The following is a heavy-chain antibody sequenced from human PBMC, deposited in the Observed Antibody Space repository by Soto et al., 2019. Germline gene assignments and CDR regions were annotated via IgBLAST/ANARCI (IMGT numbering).Heavy chain of an antibody. CDR3: ARRIETCSGRSCYTRPFHY. CDR1: GDRVSRNIAA. V-gene: IGHV6-1*01. CDR2: TYYRSKWYN. D-gene: IGHD2-15*01. Sequence: SQARSVTWASSGDRVSRNIAALNWIMQSPSRGLDWLGRTYYRSKWYNDYAVSVKSLITINPDTSKNQFSLQLNSVTPEDTAVYYCARRIETCSGRSCYTRPFHYWAPGPLVP. J-gene: IGHJ4*02.